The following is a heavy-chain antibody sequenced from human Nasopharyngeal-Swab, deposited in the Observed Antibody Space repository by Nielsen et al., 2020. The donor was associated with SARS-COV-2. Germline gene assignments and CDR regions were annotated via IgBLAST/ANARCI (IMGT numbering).Heavy chain of an antibody. V-gene: IGHV4-59*01. CDR2: HYYSGST. CDR1: DGSISSYY. CDR3: ARELRIWNFDY. J-gene: IGHJ4*02. D-gene: IGHD1-1*01. Sequence: SETLSLTCTVADGSISSYYWSWIRQPPGKGLEWIRNHYYSGSTNYNPSLKSRVHISVVTSKNQFYLKLSSVTAADTAVYYCARELRIWNFDYWGQGTLVTVSS.